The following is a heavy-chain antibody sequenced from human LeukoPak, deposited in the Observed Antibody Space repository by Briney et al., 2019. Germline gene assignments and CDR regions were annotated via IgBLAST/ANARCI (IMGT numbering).Heavy chain of an antibody. CDR2: IYSGGST. CDR1: GFTVSSNY. J-gene: IGHJ4*02. Sequence: GGSLRLSCAASGFTVSSNYMSWVRQAPGKGLEWVSVIYSGGSTYYADSVKGRFTISRDNSKNTLYLHMNSLRAEDTAVYYCARDLGRNYGSSWYYFDYWGQGALVTVSS. V-gene: IGHV3-53*01. CDR3: ARDLGRNYGSSWYYFDY. D-gene: IGHD6-13*01.